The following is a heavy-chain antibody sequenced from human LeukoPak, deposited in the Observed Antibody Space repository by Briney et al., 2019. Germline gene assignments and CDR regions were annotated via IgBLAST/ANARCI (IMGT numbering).Heavy chain of an antibody. CDR3: AKDSAGTHYYYGMDV. CDR1: GFTFSSYA. V-gene: IGHV3-30-3*01. CDR2: ISYDGSNK. D-gene: IGHD6-13*01. Sequence: SGGSLRLSCAASGFTFSSYAMHWVRQAPGKGLEWVAVISYDGSNKYYADSVKGRFTISRDNSKNTLYLQMNSLRAEDTAVYYCAKDSAGTHYYYGMDVWGQGTTVTVSS. J-gene: IGHJ6*02.